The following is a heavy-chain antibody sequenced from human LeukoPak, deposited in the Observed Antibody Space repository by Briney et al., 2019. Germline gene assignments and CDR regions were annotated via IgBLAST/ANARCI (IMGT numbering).Heavy chain of an antibody. CDR1: GGSIGSSNYY. J-gene: IGHJ6*03. CDR2: IYYSGTT. CDR3: VRQISDYYYYYMDV. D-gene: IGHD3-10*01. Sequence: PSETLSLTCTVSGGSIGSSNYYWGWIRQPPGKGLEWIGTIYYSGTTYYNPSLESRVTISEDTSKNQFSLTLRSVTAADTAVYYCVRQISDYYYYYMDVWGKGTTVTVSS. V-gene: IGHV4-39*01.